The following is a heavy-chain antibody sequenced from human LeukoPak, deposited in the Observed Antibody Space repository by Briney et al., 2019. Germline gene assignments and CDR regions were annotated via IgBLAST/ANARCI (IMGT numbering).Heavy chain of an antibody. Sequence: GGSLRLSCAASGFTFSSYSMNWVRQAPGKGLEWVSSISSSGSYIYYADSVKGRFTISRDNAKNSLYLQMNSLRAEDTAVYYCARAHSGYDFTFDYWGQGTLVTVSS. CDR3: ARAHSGYDFTFDY. D-gene: IGHD5-12*01. CDR2: ISSSGSYI. J-gene: IGHJ4*02. V-gene: IGHV3-21*01. CDR1: GFTFSSYS.